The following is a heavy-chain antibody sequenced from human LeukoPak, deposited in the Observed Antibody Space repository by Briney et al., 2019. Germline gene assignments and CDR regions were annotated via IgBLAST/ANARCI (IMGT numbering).Heavy chain of an antibody. Sequence: GEPLKISCEASGFTISVAAIHWVRQTSGKGLEWVGRIRSQANNFATAYAVSVKGRFTISRDDSKNTAYLQMNSLKTEDTALYYCATHLLVVGTGVAGFDIWGQGTVVTVSS. CDR1: GFTISVAA. CDR3: ATHLLVVGTGVAGFDI. CDR2: IRSQANNFAT. D-gene: IGHD2-21*01. J-gene: IGHJ3*02. V-gene: IGHV3-73*01.